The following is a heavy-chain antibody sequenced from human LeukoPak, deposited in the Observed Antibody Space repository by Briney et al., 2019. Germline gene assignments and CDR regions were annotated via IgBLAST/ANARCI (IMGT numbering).Heavy chain of an antibody. D-gene: IGHD4-23*01. CDR3: ATSPQYGGY. J-gene: IGHJ4*02. V-gene: IGHV4-39*01. CDR2: ISYSGST. Sequence: SETLSLTCTVSGGSISSNNYYWGWIRQPPGKGLEWIGSISYSGSTYYNPSLKSRVTISGDTSKSQFSLKLSSVTAADTAVYYCATSPQYGGYLGQGTLVTVSS. CDR1: GGSISSNNYY.